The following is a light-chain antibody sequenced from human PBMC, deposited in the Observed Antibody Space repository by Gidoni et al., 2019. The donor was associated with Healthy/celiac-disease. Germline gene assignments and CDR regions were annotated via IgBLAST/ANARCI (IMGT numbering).Light chain of an antibody. Sequence: ETVLTQSPGTLSLSPGERATLSCRASQSVSSSYLAWYQQKPGQAPRLLIYGASSRATGIPDRFSGSGSGTDFTLTISRLEPEDFAVYYCQQYGSSPEVTFGPXTKVDIQ. J-gene: IGKJ3*01. CDR1: QSVSSSY. CDR2: GAS. V-gene: IGKV3-20*01. CDR3: QQYGSSPEVT.